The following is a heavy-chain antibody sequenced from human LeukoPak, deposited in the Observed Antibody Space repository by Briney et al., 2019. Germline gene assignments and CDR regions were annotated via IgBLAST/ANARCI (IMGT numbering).Heavy chain of an antibody. J-gene: IGHJ4*02. CDR3: ARTGHCSGGSCYSSDY. Sequence: SETLSLTCAVYGGSFSGYYWSRIRQPPGKGLEWIGEINHSGSTNYNPSLKSRVTISVDTSKNQFSLKLSSVTAADTAVYYCARTGHCSGGSCYSSDYWGQGTLVTVSS. D-gene: IGHD2-15*01. V-gene: IGHV4-34*01. CDR1: GGSFSGYY. CDR2: INHSGST.